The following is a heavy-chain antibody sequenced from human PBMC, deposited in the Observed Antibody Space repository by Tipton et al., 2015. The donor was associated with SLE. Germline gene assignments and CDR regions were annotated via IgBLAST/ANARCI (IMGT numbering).Heavy chain of an antibody. CDR1: TGSFSGYY. CDR3: ARAGYCSSTRAGRVCAFDT. V-gene: IGHV4-34*01. D-gene: IGHD2-2*01. Sequence: TLSLTCTVYTGSFSGYYWSWIRQPPGKGLEWIGSIYHSGYTYYNPSLKSRYTISLDTSRNQFSLKLNSVSAADTAVYYCARAGYCSSTRAGRVCAFDTWGQGTVVTVSP. J-gene: IGHJ3*02. CDR2: IYHSGYT.